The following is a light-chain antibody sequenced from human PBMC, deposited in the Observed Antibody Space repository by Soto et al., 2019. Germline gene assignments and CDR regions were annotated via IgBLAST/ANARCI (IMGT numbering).Light chain of an antibody. CDR3: QVTRSYLTT. V-gene: IGKV1-9*01. J-gene: IGKJ4*01. Sequence: MQLTQSPSSLSASVGDRVTIXXRASQGINSYLAWYQQKPGKVPQLXIYEASILQSGVPSRFSGSGSGTDFTLTISSLQAEDFAPYYCQVTRSYLTTFGGGSMV. CDR1: QGINSY. CDR2: EAS.